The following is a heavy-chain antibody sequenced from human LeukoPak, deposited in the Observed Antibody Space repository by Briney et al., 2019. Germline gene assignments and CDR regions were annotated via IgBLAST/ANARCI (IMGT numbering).Heavy chain of an antibody. Sequence: SETLSLTCAVYGGPFGVYYWSWVRQPPGKGLEWIGEINHSGSTNYNPSLKSRVTISVDTSKNHLSLKLSSVTAADTAVYYCAGPGAGDLDYWGQGTLVTVSS. CDR1: GGPFGVYY. CDR3: AGPGAGDLDY. J-gene: IGHJ4*02. D-gene: IGHD3-10*01. V-gene: IGHV4-34*01. CDR2: INHSGST.